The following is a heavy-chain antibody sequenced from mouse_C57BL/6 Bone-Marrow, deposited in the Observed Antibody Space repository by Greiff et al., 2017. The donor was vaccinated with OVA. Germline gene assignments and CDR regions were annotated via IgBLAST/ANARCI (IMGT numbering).Heavy chain of an antibody. J-gene: IGHJ4*01. CDR2: ISRGGDYI. D-gene: IGHD2-1*01. CDR1: GFTFSSYA. V-gene: IGHV5-9-1*02. Sequence: EVQVVESGEGLVKPGGSLKLSCAASGFTFSSYAMSWVRQTPEKRLEWVAYISRGGDYIYYADTVKGRFTISRDNARNTLYLQMSSLKSEDTAMYYCTKYGNFYAMDYWGQGTSVTVSS. CDR3: TKYGNFYAMDY.